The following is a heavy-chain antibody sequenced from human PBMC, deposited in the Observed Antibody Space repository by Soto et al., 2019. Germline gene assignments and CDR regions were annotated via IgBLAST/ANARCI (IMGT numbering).Heavy chain of an antibody. CDR2: IWYDGSNK. CDR3: ARSDCTGAYCYSWPFNYGVDV. J-gene: IGHJ6*02. V-gene: IGHV3-33*08. Sequence: QVQLEESGGGVVQPGWSLRLSCTTSGFTFNTYGMHWVRQAPGKGLEWVAIIWYDGSNKYYADSVKGRFTISRDNSKNTLYLQMNSLRAEDTALYYCARSDCTGAYCYSWPFNYGVDVWGQGTTVTVSS. CDR1: GFTFNTYG. D-gene: IGHD2-21*02.